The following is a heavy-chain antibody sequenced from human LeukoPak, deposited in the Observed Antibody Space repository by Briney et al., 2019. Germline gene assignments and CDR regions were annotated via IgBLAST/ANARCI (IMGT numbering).Heavy chain of an antibody. Sequence: PGGSLRLSCAASGFTFSSYAMSWVRQAPGQGLQWVANIKEDGSEKYYVDSVKGRFTISRDNAKKSLYLQMNSLRAEDTAVYYCARDDDWNYEDYWGQGTLVTVSS. V-gene: IGHV3-7*01. D-gene: IGHD1-7*01. J-gene: IGHJ4*02. CDR3: ARDDDWNYEDY. CDR1: GFTFSSYA. CDR2: IKEDGSEK.